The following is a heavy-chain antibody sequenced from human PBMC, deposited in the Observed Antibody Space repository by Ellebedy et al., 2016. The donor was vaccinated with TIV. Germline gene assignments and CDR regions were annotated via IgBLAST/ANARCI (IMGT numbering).Heavy chain of an antibody. CDR2: IYHSGST. Sequence: SETLSLXXAVSGGSISSSNWWSWVRQPPGKGLEWIGEIYHSGSTNYNPSLKSRVTISVDKSKNQFSLELSSVTAADTAVYYCVKDRTALLKHYYYYYGMDVWGQGTTVTVSS. CDR3: VKDRTALLKHYYYYYGMDV. CDR1: GGSISSSNW. V-gene: IGHV4-4*02. D-gene: IGHD3-10*01. J-gene: IGHJ6*02.